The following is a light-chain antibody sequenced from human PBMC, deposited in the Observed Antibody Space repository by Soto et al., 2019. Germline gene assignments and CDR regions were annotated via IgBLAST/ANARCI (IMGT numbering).Light chain of an antibody. CDR1: QSVSGF. J-gene: IGKJ4*02. Sequence: DIQMTQSPSTLSASVGDRVTITCRASQSVSGFLAWYQGRPGKAPKLLIYDASNLETGVPLRFSGSGSGTEFTLTISSLQPDDFATYFGEQYSTYPLTCGGGTKVEI. CDR3: EQYSTYPLT. CDR2: DAS. V-gene: IGKV1-5*01.